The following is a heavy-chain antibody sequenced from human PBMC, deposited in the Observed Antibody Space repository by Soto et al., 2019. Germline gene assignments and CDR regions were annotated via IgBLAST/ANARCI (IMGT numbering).Heavy chain of an antibody. CDR2: ISYDGSNK. D-gene: IGHD3-9*01. CDR1: GFTFSSYA. CDR3: ARDPGAYDILTGYFDY. V-gene: IGHV3-30*04. J-gene: IGHJ4*02. Sequence: GGSLRLSCAASGFTFSSYAMHWVRQAPGKGLEWVAVISYDGSNKYYADSVKGRFTISRDNSKNTLYLQMNSLRAEDTAVYYCARDPGAYDILTGYFDYWGQGTLVTVSS.